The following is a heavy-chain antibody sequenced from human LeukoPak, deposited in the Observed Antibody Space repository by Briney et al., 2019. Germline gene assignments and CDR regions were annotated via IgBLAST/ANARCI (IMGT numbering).Heavy chain of an antibody. D-gene: IGHD3-22*01. CDR1: GFTFNSYA. J-gene: IGHJ4*02. CDR2: ISGSGGST. CDR3: AKDMGYYDSSGYYLYYFDY. V-gene: IGHV3-23*01. Sequence: GGSLRLSCAASGFTFNSYAMYWVRQAPGKGLEWVSAISGSGGSTYYADSVKGRFTISRDNSKNTLYLQMNSLRAEDTAVYYCAKDMGYYDSSGYYLYYFDYWGQGTLVTVSS.